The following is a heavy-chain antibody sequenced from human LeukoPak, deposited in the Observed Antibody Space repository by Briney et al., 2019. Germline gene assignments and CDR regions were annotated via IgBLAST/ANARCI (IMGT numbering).Heavy chain of an antibody. CDR1: GGTFSSYA. J-gene: IGHJ5*02. D-gene: IGHD3-16*02. V-gene: IGHV1-69*05. CDR2: IIPIFGTA. Sequence: ASVKVSCKASGGTFSSYAISWVRQAPGQGLEWMGRIIPIFGTANYAQKFQGRVTITTDESTSTPYMELSSLRSEDTAVYYCARVLPAYDYVWGSYRTHVNWFDAGSQGTLVTVSS. CDR3: ARVLPAYDYVWGSYRTHVNWFDA.